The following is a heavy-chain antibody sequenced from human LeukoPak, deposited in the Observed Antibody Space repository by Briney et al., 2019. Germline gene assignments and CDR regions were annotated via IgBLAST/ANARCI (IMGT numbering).Heavy chain of an antibody. D-gene: IGHD2-15*01. J-gene: IGHJ5*02. Sequence: SETLSLTCAVYGGSFSDYFWGWIRQPPGKGLEWIGYIYYSGSTNYNPSLKSRVTISVDTSKNQFSLKLSSVTAADTAVYYCAREGGGRGTRQIGPGGKKYNWFDPWGQGTLVAVSS. V-gene: IGHV4-59*01. CDR3: AREGGGRGTRQIGPGGKKYNWFDP. CDR1: GGSFSDYF. CDR2: IYYSGST.